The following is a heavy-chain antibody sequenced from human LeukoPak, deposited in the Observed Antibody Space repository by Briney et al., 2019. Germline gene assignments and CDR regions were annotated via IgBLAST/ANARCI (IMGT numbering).Heavy chain of an antibody. CDR1: GFSISSGYY. CDR3: VRDGDYYSSSWCWFDP. CDR2: IYHSGST. V-gene: IGHV4-38-2*02. D-gene: IGHD6-13*01. J-gene: IGHJ5*02. Sequence: PSETLSLTCTVSGFSISSGYYWGCIRPPPGKGLEWIGSIYHSGSTYYNPSLKSRVTISVDTSKNQFSLKLSSVTTADTAVYYGVRDGDYYSSSWCWFDPWGQGTLVTVSS.